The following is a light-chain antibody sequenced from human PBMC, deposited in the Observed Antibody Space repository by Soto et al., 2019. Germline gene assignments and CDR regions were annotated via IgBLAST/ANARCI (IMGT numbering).Light chain of an antibody. V-gene: IGKV1-5*03. CDR3: QQYNSFSTWT. CDR2: KAS. Sequence: DIQMTQSPSTLSASVGDRVTITCRASQSISTWLAWYQQKPGKAPNLLIYKASTLQSGVPSRFSGSGSGTEFNLTISSLQPDDFATYFCQQYNSFSTWTFGQGTKVEIK. J-gene: IGKJ1*01. CDR1: QSISTW.